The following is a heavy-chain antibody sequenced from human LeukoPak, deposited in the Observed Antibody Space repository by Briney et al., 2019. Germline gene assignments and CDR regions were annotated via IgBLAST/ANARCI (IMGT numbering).Heavy chain of an antibody. D-gene: IGHD4-17*01. Sequence: ASVRVSCKASGYSFTNFAINWVRQAPGQGLEWMGWISVYKGDTNYAQRFQGRVTMTTDTSTSTAYMDLRSLTSDDTAVYYCAGGEDGDYPDYEYGLDVWGQGTTVTVSS. CDR1: GYSFTNFA. CDR3: AGGEDGDYPDYEYGLDV. V-gene: IGHV1-18*01. J-gene: IGHJ6*02. CDR2: ISVYKGDT.